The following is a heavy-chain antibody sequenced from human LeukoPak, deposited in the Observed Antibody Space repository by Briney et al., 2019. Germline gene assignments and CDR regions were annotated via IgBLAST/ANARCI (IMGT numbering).Heavy chain of an antibody. D-gene: IGHD4-17*01. CDR1: GGTFSSYA. CDR2: IIPIFGTA. CDR3: ARAGDYGDYFDY. V-gene: IGHV1-69*13. J-gene: IGHJ4*02. Sequence: SVKVSCKASGGTFSSYAISWVRQAPGQGLEWMGGIIPIFGTANYAQKFQGRVTITADESTSTAYMELSSLRSDDTAVYYCARAGDYGDYFDYWGQGTLVTVSS.